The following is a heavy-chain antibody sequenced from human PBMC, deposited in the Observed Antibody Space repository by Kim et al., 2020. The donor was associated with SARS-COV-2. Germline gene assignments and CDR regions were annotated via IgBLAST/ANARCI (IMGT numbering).Heavy chain of an antibody. J-gene: IGHJ4*02. CDR2: ISYDRSHK. CDR3: AKSFSGSYFGYDY. D-gene: IGHD1-26*01. V-gene: IGHV3-30*18. Sequence: GGSLRLSCAASGFTFNTYGIHWVRQAPGKGLEWVAVISYDRSHKYYADSVKGRFTISRDNSKNTLYLQMNSLRIEDTAVYYCAKSFSGSYFGYDYWGQGTLVTVSS. CDR1: GFTFNTYG.